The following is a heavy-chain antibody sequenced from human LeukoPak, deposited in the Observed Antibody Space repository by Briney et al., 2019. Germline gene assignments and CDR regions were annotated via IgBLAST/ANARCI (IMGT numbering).Heavy chain of an antibody. CDR2: IYTSGST. CDR1: GGSISSSSYY. J-gene: IGHJ4*02. V-gene: IGHV4-61*02. CDR3: TRSSGWVDY. D-gene: IGHD3-22*01. Sequence: SETLPLTCTVSGGSISSSSYYWGWIRQPAGKGLEWIGRIYTSGSTNYNPSLKSRVTMSVDTSKNQFSLKLSSVTAADTAVYYCTRSSGWVDYWGQGTLVTVSS.